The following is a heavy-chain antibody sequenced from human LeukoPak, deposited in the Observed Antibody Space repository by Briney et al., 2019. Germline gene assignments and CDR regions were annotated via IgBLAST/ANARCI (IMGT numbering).Heavy chain of an antibody. Sequence: GGSLRLSCAASGFTFSSYSMNWVRQAPGKGLEWVSYISSSSSTIYYADSVKGRFTISRDNAKNSLYLQMNSLRAEDTAVYYCARDRSGRNRETRGYSYGDRASLYYGMDVWGQGTTVTVSS. CDR1: GFTFSSYS. D-gene: IGHD5-18*01. CDR3: ARDRSGRNRETRGYSYGDRASLYYGMDV. CDR2: ISSSSSTI. V-gene: IGHV3-48*04. J-gene: IGHJ6*02.